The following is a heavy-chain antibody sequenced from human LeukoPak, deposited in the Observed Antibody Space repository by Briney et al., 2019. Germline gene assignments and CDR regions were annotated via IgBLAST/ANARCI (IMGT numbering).Heavy chain of an antibody. CDR3: AKDSSGYGDYMDY. V-gene: IGHV3-23*01. Sequence: GGSLRLSCAASGFTFSSYAMSWVRQAPGKGLEWVSAISGSGGSTYYADSVKGRFTISRDNSKDTLYLQMNSLRAEDTAVYYCAKDSSGYGDYMDYWGQGTLVTVSS. CDR2: ISGSGGST. D-gene: IGHD4-17*01. CDR1: GFTFSSYA. J-gene: IGHJ4*02.